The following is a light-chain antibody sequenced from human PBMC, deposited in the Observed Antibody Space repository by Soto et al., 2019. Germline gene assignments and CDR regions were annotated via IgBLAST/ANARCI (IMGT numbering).Light chain of an antibody. J-gene: IGKJ2*01. CDR2: AAS. V-gene: IGKV1-27*01. Sequence: DIQMTQSPSSLSASVGDRVTITCRAIQGISNDLAWYQQKPGKVPKLLIYAASTLQSGVPSRFSGSGSGTDFTLTIISRQPEDVATYYCQKYNRAPKTFGQWTKLEIK. CDR1: QGISND. CDR3: QKYNRAPKT.